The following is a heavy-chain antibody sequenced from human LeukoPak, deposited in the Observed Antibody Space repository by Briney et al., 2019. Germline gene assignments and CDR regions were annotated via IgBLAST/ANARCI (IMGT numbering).Heavy chain of an antibody. V-gene: IGHV3-21*01. D-gene: IGHD4-17*01. CDR1: GSTFSGYS. CDR2: ISSSSTYM. Sequence: GGSLRLSCAASGSTFSGYSMNWVRQAPGKGLEWVSSISSSSTYMYYADSVKGRFTISRDNAKNSLYLQMNSLRAEDTAMYYCVRDLTVASPDYWGQGTLVTVSS. J-gene: IGHJ4*02. CDR3: VRDLTVASPDY.